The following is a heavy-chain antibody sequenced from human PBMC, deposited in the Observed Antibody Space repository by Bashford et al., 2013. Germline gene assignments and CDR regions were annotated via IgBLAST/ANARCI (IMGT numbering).Heavy chain of an antibody. J-gene: IGHJ4*02. Sequence: DDKRYSPSLKSRLTITKVTSKNQVVLTMTNMDPVDTATYYCAHAYGDYNIDYWGQGTLVTVSS. D-gene: IGHD4-17*01. CDR3: AHAYGDYNIDY. V-gene: IGHV2-5*01. CDR2: DDK.